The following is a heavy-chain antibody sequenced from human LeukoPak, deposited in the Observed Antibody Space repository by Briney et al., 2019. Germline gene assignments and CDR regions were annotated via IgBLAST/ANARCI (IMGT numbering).Heavy chain of an antibody. CDR2: ISYDGSNK. V-gene: IGHV3-30-3*01. Sequence: GGSLRLSCAASGFTFSSYAMHWVRQAQGKGLEWVAVISYDGSNKYYADSVKGRFTISRDNSKNTLYLQMNSLRAEDTAVYYCARVHYDILTGYAGYYFDYWGQGTLVTVSS. CDR1: GFTFSSYA. CDR3: ARVHYDILTGYAGYYFDY. J-gene: IGHJ4*02. D-gene: IGHD3-9*01.